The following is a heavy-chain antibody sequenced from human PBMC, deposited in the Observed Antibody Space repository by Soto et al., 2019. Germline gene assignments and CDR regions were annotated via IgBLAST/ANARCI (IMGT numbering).Heavy chain of an antibody. V-gene: IGHV4-59*04. CDR2: IYYSENT. CDR3: ATHPPYGPLDH. D-gene: IGHD4-17*01. J-gene: IGHJ4*02. CDR1: GGSISSYY. Sequence: PSETLSLTCTVSGGSISSYYWSWIRQPPGKGLEWIGNIYYSENTYYNPSLKSRVTISVDTSKNQFFLRLTSVTAADTAVYYCATHPPYGPLDHWGQGTLVTVSS.